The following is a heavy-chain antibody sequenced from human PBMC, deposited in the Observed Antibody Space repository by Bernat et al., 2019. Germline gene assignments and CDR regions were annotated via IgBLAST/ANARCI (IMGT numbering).Heavy chain of an antibody. D-gene: IGHD2-8*02. CDR2: IYPGDSDT. CDR1: GYSFTRNW. J-gene: IGHJ4*02. Sequence: EVQLVQSGAEVKKPGESLKISCKGSGYSFTRNWIGWVRQMPGKGLGWMGNIYPGDSDTRYSPTFHGKVTILSVKSFSTAFLQRSSSKASDDTMYYCARHGRCCRGGGCPCDYWGQGTLVTVSS. V-gene: IGHV5-51*03. CDR3: ARHGRCCRGGGCPCDY.